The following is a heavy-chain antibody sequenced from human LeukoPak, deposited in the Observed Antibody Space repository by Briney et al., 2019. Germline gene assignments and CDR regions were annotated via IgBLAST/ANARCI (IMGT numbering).Heavy chain of an antibody. CDR1: GGSISSGDYY. CDR3: ARGRGVRPEEYYFDY. CDR2: FYYSGST. V-gene: IGHV4-30-4*01. J-gene: IGHJ4*02. Sequence: SETLSLTCTVSGGSISSGDYYWSWIRQPPGKGLEWIGYFYYSGSTYYNPSLKSRVTISVDTSKNQFSLKLSSVTAADTAVYYCARGRGVRPEEYYFDYWGQGTLVTVSS. D-gene: IGHD3-10*01.